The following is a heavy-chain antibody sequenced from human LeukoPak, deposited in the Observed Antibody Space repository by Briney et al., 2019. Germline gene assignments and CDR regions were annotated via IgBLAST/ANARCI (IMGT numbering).Heavy chain of an antibody. CDR2: VSYSGSP. CDR3: ARGPSGLRSPFNT. CDR1: GASINIYSYY. J-gene: IGHJ3*02. D-gene: IGHD5-12*01. Sequence: SETLSLTCTVSGASINIYSYYWGWIRQPPGKGLEGIGSVSYSGSPYYNPSLTSRATISVDTSRNQVSLKLTSVTAADTAVYYCARGPSGLRSPFNTWGQGTTVTVSS. V-gene: IGHV4-39*07.